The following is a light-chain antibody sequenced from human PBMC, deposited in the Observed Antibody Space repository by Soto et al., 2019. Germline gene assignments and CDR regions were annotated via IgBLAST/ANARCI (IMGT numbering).Light chain of an antibody. Sequence: DIQMTQSPSSLSASVGDRVTITCRASQTISSFLNWYQQKPGKAPELLIYAASSLQSGVPSRFSGSGSGTDFTLTISSLQPEDFATYYRQQSYSTLWTFGLGTKVDIK. CDR2: AAS. CDR1: QTISSF. CDR3: QQSYSTLWT. J-gene: IGKJ1*01. V-gene: IGKV1-39*01.